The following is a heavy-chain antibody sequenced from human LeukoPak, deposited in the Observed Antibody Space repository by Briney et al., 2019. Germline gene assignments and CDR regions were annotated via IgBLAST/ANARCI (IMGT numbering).Heavy chain of an antibody. CDR1: GFTFSSYA. CDR2: ISGSGGST. D-gene: IGHD6-13*01. Sequence: GGSLRLSCAASGFTFSSYAMGWGRQAPGKGPEWVSAISGSGGSTYYADSVKGRFTISRDNSKNTLYLQMNSLRAEDTAVYYCAKAPAGYSSSFYYYYMDVWGKGTTVTVSS. J-gene: IGHJ6*03. V-gene: IGHV3-23*01. CDR3: AKAPAGYSSSFYYYYMDV.